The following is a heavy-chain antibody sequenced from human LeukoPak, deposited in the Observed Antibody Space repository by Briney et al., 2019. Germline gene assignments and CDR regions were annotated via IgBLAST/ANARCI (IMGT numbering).Heavy chain of an antibody. CDR3: ARQNDFRLDY. V-gene: IGHV3-21*01. Sequence: AGSLRLSCAASGFTFSSYSMNWVRQAPGKGLEWVSSISSSSSYIYCADSVKGRFTISRDNAKNSLYLQLNSLRAEDTAVYYCARQNDFRLDYWGQGTLVTVSS. D-gene: IGHD3-3*01. CDR1: GFTFSSYS. J-gene: IGHJ4*02. CDR2: ISSSSSYI.